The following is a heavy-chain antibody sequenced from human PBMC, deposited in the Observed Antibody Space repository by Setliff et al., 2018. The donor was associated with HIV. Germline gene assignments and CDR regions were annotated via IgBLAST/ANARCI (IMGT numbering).Heavy chain of an antibody. CDR1: GGSISSTSYY. CDR3: ARRFEQWLAFDY. CDR2: IYYSGGT. J-gene: IGHJ4*02. V-gene: IGHV4-39*01. D-gene: IGHD6-19*01. Sequence: LTCTVSGGSISSTSYYWGWIRQPPGKGLEWIGNIYYSGGTDYHPSLKSRVTISVDTSKNQFSLKLGSVTAADTAVYFCARRFEQWLAFDYWGQGTLVTVSS.